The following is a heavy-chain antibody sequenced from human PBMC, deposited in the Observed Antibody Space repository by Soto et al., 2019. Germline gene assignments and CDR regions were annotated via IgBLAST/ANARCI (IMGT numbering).Heavy chain of an antibody. D-gene: IGHD6-13*01. Sequence: GGSLRLSCAASGFTFSSYGMHWVRQAPGKGLEWVAVIWYDGSNKYYADSVKGRFTISRDNSKNTLYLQMNSLRAEDTAVYYCASNEPLSSSLDYYYYYDMDVWGQGNTVTVSS. CDR2: IWYDGSNK. V-gene: IGHV3-33*01. CDR1: GFTFSSYG. CDR3: ASNEPLSSSLDYYYYYDMDV. J-gene: IGHJ6*02.